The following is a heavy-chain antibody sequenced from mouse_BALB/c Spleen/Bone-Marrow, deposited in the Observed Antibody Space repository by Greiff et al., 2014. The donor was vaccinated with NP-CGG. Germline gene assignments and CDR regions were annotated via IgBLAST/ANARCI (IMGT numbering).Heavy chain of an antibody. CDR2: IDPANGNT. CDR1: GFNIKDTY. CDR3: ANYYYGSSLFAY. D-gene: IGHD1-1*01. J-gene: IGHJ3*01. V-gene: IGHV14-3*02. Sequence: EVNLVESGAELVKPGASVKLSCTASGFNIKDTYMHWVKQRPEQGLEWIGRIDPANGNTKYDPKFQGKATITADTSSNTAYLQLSSLTSEDTAVHYCANYYYGSSLFAYWGQGTLVTVSA.